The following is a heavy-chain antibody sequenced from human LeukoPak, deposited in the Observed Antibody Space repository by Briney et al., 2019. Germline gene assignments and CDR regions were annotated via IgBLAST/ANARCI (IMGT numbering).Heavy chain of an antibody. J-gene: IGHJ4*02. Sequence: SENLSLTCTVAGGSIRSSSYYWGWIRQPPGKGLEWIGSIYYSGSTYYNPSLKSRVTISVDTSKNQFSLKLSSVTAADTAVYYCARMRGALGIAARGTDYWGQGTLVTVSS. CDR3: ARMRGALGIAARGTDY. D-gene: IGHD6-6*01. CDR1: GGSIRSSSYY. CDR2: IYYSGST. V-gene: IGHV4-39*07.